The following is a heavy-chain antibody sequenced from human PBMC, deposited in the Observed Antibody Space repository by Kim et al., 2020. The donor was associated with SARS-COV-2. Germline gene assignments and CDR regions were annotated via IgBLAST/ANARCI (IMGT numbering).Heavy chain of an antibody. Sequence: GGSLRLSCAASGFTFGGYGMHWVRQAPGKGLEWVSRIWWDGGNVHYVDSVKGRFTISRDNSKKTLFLQMNGLRAEDTAVYYCARGLTAAGRGYDYYGID. D-gene: IGHD6-13*01. CDR1: GFTFGGYG. CDR2: IWWDGGNV. V-gene: IGHV3-33*01. J-gene: IGHJ6*01. CDR3: ARGLTAAGRGYDYYGID.